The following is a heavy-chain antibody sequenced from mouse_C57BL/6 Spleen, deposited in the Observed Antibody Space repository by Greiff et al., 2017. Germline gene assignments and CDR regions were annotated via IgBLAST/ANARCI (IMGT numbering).Heavy chain of an antibody. CDR3: ARGGVRWYFDV. D-gene: IGHD5-1*01. V-gene: IGHV1-22*01. Sequence: VQLQQSGPELVKPGASVKMSCKASGYTFTDYNMHWVKQSPGKSLEWIGYINPNNGGTNYNQKFKGKATLTVNKSSSTAYMELRSLTSEDSAVYYCARGGVRWYFDVWGTGTTVTVSS. CDR1: GYTFTDYN. J-gene: IGHJ1*03. CDR2: INPNNGGT.